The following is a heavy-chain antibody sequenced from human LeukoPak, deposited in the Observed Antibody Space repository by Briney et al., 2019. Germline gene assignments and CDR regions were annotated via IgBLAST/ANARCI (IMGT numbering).Heavy chain of an antibody. J-gene: IGHJ4*02. CDR2: MNPNSGNT. CDR1: GYTFTSYD. V-gene: IGHV1-8*01. Sequence: GASVKVSCKASGYTFTSYDINWVRQATGQGLEWMGWMNPNSGNTGYAQKFQGRVTMTRNTSISTAYLELSSLRSEDPAVYYFARRVPQLLIGSWGQGTLVTVSS. CDR3: ARRVPQLLIGS. D-gene: IGHD2-21*01.